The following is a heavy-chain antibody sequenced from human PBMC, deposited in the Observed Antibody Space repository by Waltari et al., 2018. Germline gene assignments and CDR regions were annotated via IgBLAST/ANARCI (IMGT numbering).Heavy chain of an antibody. D-gene: IGHD6-6*01. Sequence: QVTLKESGPVLVKPTETLTLTCTVSGFSLSNARMGVSWIRQPPGKALEWLAHIFSNDEKSYSTSLKSRLAISKDTSKSQVVLTMTNMDPVDTATYYCARIRGSSSGYYYYGMDVWGQGTTVTVSS. J-gene: IGHJ6*02. V-gene: IGHV2-26*01. CDR1: GFSLSNARMG. CDR3: ARIRGSSSGYYYYGMDV. CDR2: IFSNDEK.